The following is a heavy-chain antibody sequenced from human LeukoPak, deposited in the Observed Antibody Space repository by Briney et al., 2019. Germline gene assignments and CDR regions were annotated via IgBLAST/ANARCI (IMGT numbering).Heavy chain of an antibody. CDR2: INHSGST. Sequence: SETLSLTCAVYGGSFSGYYWSWIRQPPGKGLEWIGEINHSGSTNYNPSLKSRVTISVDTSKNQFSLKLSSVTAADTAVYYCARGDRRYGPYYFDYWGQGTLVTVSS. D-gene: IGHD1-14*01. J-gene: IGHJ4*02. CDR1: GGSFSGYY. CDR3: ARGDRRYGPYYFDY. V-gene: IGHV4-34*01.